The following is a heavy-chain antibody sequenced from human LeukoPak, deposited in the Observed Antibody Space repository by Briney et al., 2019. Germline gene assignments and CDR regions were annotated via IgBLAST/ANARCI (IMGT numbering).Heavy chain of an antibody. Sequence: SETLSLTCAVYGGSFSGYYWSWIRQPPGKGLEWIGEINHSGSTNYNPSLKSRVTISVDTSKNQFSLKLSSVTAADTAVYYCARGLDGRSSGYWGQGTLVTVSS. CDR2: INHSGST. J-gene: IGHJ4*02. CDR1: GGSFSGYY. V-gene: IGHV4-34*01. D-gene: IGHD6-6*01. CDR3: ARGLDGRSSGY.